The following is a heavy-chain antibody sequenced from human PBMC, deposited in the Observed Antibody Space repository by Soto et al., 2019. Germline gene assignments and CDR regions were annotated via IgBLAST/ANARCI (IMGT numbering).Heavy chain of an antibody. CDR2: IIPIFGTA. CDR3: ARDLGPGEGFDY. V-gene: IGHV1-69*13. J-gene: IGHJ4*02. CDR1: GGTFSSYA. Sequence: EASVKVSCKASGGTFSSYAISWVRQAPGQGLEWMGGIIPIFGTANYAQKFQGRVTITADESTSTAYMELSSLRSEDTAVYYCARDLGPGEGFDYWGQGTLVTVSS. D-gene: IGHD3-16*01.